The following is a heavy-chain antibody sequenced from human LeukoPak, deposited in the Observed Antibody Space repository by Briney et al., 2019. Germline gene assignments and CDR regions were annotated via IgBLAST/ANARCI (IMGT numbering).Heavy chain of an antibody. CDR3: AKDLWFGEFLHY. CDR2: ISDDGSNE. CDR1: GSTFNNYN. V-gene: IGHV3-30*18. J-gene: IGHJ4*02. Sequence: PGGSLRLSCAASGSTFNNYNMNWVRQAPGKGLEWVAAISDDGSNEYYADSVKGRFTISRDNSKNTLYLQMNSLRAEDTAVYYCAKDLWFGEFLHYWGQGTLVTVSS. D-gene: IGHD3-10*01.